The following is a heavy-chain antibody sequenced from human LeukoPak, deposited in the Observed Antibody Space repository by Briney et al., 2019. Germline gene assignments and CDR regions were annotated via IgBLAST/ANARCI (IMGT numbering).Heavy chain of an antibody. CDR1: GYTFTSYY. D-gene: IGHD6-19*01. V-gene: IGHV1-46*01. Sequence: ASVKVSCKASGYTFTSYYMHWVRQAPGQGLEWTGIINPSGGSTSYAQKFQGRVTMTRDTSTSTAYMELSSLRSEDTAVYYCARESPEQWLVHWGQGTLVTVSS. CDR3: ARESPEQWLVH. CDR2: INPSGGST. J-gene: IGHJ4*02.